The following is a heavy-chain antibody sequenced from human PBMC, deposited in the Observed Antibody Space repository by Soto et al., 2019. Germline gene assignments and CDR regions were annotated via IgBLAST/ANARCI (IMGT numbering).Heavy chain of an antibody. CDR2: ISWNSGNI. CDR3: VRSKGGYSYGTPFDY. CDR1: GFTFDDYA. Sequence: EVQLEESGGALVQPGRSLRLSCAASGFTFDDYAMYWVRQVLGKGLEWVSSISWNSGNIGYADSVKGRFTTSRDNAKNSLYLQMNSLRPEDTALYYCVRSKGGYSYGTPFDYWGQGTLVNVSS. V-gene: IGHV3-9*01. J-gene: IGHJ4*02. D-gene: IGHD5-18*01.